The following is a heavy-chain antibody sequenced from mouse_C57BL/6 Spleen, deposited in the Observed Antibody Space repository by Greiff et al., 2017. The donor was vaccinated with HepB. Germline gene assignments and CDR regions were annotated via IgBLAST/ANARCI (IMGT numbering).Heavy chain of an antibody. V-gene: IGHV1-66*01. J-gene: IGHJ2*01. CDR3: ARTGTEYFDY. Sequence: VQLQQSGPELVKPGASVKISCKASGYSFTSYYIHWVKQRPGQGLEWIGWIYPGSGNTKYNEKFKGKATLTADTSSSTAYMQLSSLTSEDSAVYYCARTGTEYFDYWGQGTTLTVSS. CDR1: GYSFTSYY. CDR2: IYPGSGNT. D-gene: IGHD4-1*01.